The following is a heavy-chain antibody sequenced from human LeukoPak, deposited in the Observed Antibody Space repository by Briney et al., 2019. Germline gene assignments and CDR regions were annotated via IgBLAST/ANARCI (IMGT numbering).Heavy chain of an antibody. J-gene: IGHJ5*02. CDR2: INPSGGST. V-gene: IGHV1-46*01. CDR1: GGTFSSYA. D-gene: IGHD6-19*01. Sequence: GASVKVSCKASGGTFSSYAISWVRQAPGQGLEWMGIINPSGGSTSYAQKFQGRVTMTRDTSTSTVYMELSSLRSEDTAVYYCARDSSYSSGWPLYWFDPWGQGTLVTVSS. CDR3: ARDSSYSSGWPLYWFDP.